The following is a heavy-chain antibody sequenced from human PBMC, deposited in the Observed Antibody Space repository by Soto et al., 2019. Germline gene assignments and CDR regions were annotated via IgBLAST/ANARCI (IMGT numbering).Heavy chain of an antibody. D-gene: IGHD3-9*01. J-gene: IGHJ4*02. CDR3: AREGADYDILTGPYYFDY. CDR2: ISSSSSYI. V-gene: IGHV3-21*01. Sequence: EVQLVESGGGLVKPGGSLRLSCAASGFTFSSYSMNWVRQAPGKGLEWVSSISSSSSYIYYDDSVKGRFTISRDNAKNSLYLQMNSLRAEDTAVYYCAREGADYDILTGPYYFDYWGQGTLVTVSS. CDR1: GFTFSSYS.